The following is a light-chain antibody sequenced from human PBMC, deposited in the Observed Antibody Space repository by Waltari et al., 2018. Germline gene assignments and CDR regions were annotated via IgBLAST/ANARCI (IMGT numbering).Light chain of an antibody. Sequence: LTCRASQGINSDLAWYQHKPSHAPRLLIYGASTRAAGVPARFSGSGSGTEFTLTISSLQSEDFGVYYCQQSKSWAAFGQGTKVEIK. J-gene: IGKJ1*01. CDR3: QQSKSWAA. CDR2: GAS. V-gene: IGKV3-15*01. CDR1: QGINSD.